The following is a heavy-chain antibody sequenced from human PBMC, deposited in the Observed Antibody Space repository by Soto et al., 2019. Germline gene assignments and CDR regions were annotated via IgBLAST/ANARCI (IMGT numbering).Heavy chain of an antibody. D-gene: IGHD2-2*02. J-gene: IGHJ5*02. CDR1: GFTLSDHY. V-gene: IGHV3-7*03. CDR3: ARLLLYSTSGRGWFDP. Sequence: GSLRLSCTGSGFTLSDHYIDWVRQAPGKGLEWVANIKHDGSQSYYEDSVKGRFTISRDNAKNSLYLQVNSLRVDDTAVYFCARLLLYSTSGRGWFDPRGQGTLVTVSS. CDR2: IKHDGSQS.